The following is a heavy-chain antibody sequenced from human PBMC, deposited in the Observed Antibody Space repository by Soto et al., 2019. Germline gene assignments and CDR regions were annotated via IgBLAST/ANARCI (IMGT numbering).Heavy chain of an antibody. CDR1: GYTFTRYY. J-gene: IGHJ4*02. V-gene: IGHV1-46*01. CDR2: INPSGRNT. Sequence: QGRLVQSGGEVRKPGASVTVSCKASGYTFTRYYIHWVRQAPGQGLEWMGAINPSGRNTNYAQEFQGRVTITRDTSTTTVYMELTSLRSEDTAVYYCARAGGYNYHYENWGQGTLVTVSS. D-gene: IGHD5-18*01. CDR3: ARAGGYNYHYEN.